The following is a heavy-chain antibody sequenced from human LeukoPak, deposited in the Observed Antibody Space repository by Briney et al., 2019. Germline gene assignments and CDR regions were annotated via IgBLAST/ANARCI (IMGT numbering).Heavy chain of an antibody. CDR2: INWNGVST. CDR1: GFTFDDYG. V-gene: IGHV3-20*04. J-gene: IGHJ6*03. Sequence: GGSLRLSCAASGFTFDDYGMGWVRQAPGKGLEWVSGINWNGVSTSYVDSVKGRFTISRDNAKNSLYLQMNSLRAEDTALYYCARALSSYVDYHYYYYMDVWGKGTTVTVSS. CDR3: ARALSSYVDYHYYYYMDV. D-gene: IGHD4-11*01.